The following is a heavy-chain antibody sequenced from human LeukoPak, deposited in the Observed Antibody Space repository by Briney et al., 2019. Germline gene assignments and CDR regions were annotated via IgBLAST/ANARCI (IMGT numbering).Heavy chain of an antibody. CDR2: IKSKTDGETT. D-gene: IGHD2/OR15-2a*01. CDR1: GFTFSNAW. Sequence: GGSLRLSCAASGFTFSNAWMSWVRQAPGKGLEWVGRIKSKTDGETTDYAAPVKGRFTISRDDSKNTVYLEMNSLKTEDTAVYYCTFFLDYWGQGTLVTVSS. J-gene: IGHJ4*02. V-gene: IGHV3-15*01. CDR3: TFFLDY.